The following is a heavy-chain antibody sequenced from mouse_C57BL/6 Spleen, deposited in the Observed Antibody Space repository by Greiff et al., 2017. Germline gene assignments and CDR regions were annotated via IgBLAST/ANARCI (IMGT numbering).Heavy chain of an antibody. CDR2: IWRGGST. J-gene: IGHJ4*01. D-gene: IGHD1-1*01. Sequence: VQLQQSGPGLVQPSQRLSITCTVSGFSLTSYGVHWVRQSPGKGLEWLGVIWRGGSTDYNAAFMSRLSITKDNSKSQVFFKMNSLQADDTAIYYCAKNYGSSYAMDYWGQGTSVTVSS. CDR3: AKNYGSSYAMDY. CDR1: GFSLTSYG. V-gene: IGHV2-5*01.